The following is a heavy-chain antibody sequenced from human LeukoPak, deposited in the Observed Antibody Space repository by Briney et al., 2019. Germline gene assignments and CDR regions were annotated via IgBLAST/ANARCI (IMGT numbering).Heavy chain of an antibody. V-gene: IGHV3-30*04. CDR2: ISYDGSNK. CDR3: ARDRGTMIVVVSPPDY. Sequence: GGSLRLSCAASGFTFSSYAMHWVRQAPGQGLEGVAVISYDGSNKYYADSVKGRFTISRDNSKNTLYLQMNSLRAEDTAVYYCARDRGTMIVVVSPPDYWGQGTLVTVSS. D-gene: IGHD3-22*01. CDR1: GFTFSSYA. J-gene: IGHJ4*02.